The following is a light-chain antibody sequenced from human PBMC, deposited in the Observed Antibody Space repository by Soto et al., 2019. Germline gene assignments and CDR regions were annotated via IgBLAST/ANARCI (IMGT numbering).Light chain of an antibody. J-gene: IGKJ1*01. CDR3: QQREPWWT. V-gene: IGKV3-15*01. CDR1: QSVSTK. Sequence: EMVMTQSPATLSVSLGERATLSCRASQSVSTKLVWYQQKPGQAPRLLIYGASTSATGIPARFSGSGSGTACALAIRSLPAEHVADYYCQQREPWWTFGRGNKVEVK. CDR2: GAS.